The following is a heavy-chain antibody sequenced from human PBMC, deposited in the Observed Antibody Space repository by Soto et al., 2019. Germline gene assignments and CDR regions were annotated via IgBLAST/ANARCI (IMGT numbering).Heavy chain of an antibody. CDR3: ARDATPRYSSSWPD. D-gene: IGHD6-13*01. V-gene: IGHV3-7*01. CDR1: GFTFSSYW. J-gene: IGHJ4*02. CDR2: IKQDGSEK. Sequence: GGSLRLSCAASGFTFSSYWMSWVRQAPGKGLEWVANIKQDGSEKYYVDSVKGRFTISRDNAKNSLYLQMNSLRAEDTAVYYCARDATPRYSSSWPDWGQGTLVTVPQ.